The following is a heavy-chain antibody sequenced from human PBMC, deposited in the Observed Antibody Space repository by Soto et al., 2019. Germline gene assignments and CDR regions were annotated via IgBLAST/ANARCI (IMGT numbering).Heavy chain of an antibody. CDR2: IYYSGST. Sequence: PSETLSLTCTVSGGSVSSGSYYWSWIRQPPGKGLEWIGYIYYSGSTNYNPSLKSRVTISVDTSKNQFSLKLSSVTAADTAVYYCARDSGIRDGYNSFDYWGQGTLVTVSS. CDR1: GGSVSSGSYY. V-gene: IGHV4-61*01. J-gene: IGHJ4*02. D-gene: IGHD5-12*01. CDR3: ARDSGIRDGYNSFDY.